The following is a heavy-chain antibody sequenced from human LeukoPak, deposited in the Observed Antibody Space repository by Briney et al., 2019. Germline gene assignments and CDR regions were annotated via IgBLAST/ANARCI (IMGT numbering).Heavy chain of an antibody. J-gene: IGHJ6*02. CDR3: ARDQADIVVVPAPYYGMDV. D-gene: IGHD2-2*01. CDR2: IWYDGSNK. V-gene: IGHV3-33*01. CDR1: GFTFSSYG. Sequence: GRSLRLSCAASGFTFSSYGMHWVRQAPGKGLEWVAVIWYDGSNKYYADSVKGRFTISRDKSKNTLYLQMNSLRAEDTAVYYCARDQADIVVVPAPYYGMDVWGQGTTVTVSS.